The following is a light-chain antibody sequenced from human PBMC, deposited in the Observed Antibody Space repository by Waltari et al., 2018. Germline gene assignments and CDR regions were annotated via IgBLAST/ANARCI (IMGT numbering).Light chain of an antibody. CDR1: HSHTVARYA. CDR3: QSYDTSLSGPV. CDR2: GNR. Sequence: QSVLTQPPSVSGAPGQRVTISCTGSHSHTVARYAFNRYQYLPGTAPKLLIYGNRFRPSGFPDRFSGSRSGTSASLAITGLQGEDEADYYCQSYDTSLSGPVFGGGTKLTVL. J-gene: IGLJ2*01. V-gene: IGLV1-40*01.